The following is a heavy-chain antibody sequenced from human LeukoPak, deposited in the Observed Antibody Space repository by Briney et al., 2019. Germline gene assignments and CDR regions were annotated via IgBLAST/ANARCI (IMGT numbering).Heavy chain of an antibody. CDR3: ARDDDYDDHNTFDM. D-gene: IGHD4-17*01. J-gene: IGHJ3*02. CDR2: IWSHGNTK. CDR1: GFTFINYG. V-gene: IGHV3-33*08. Sequence: GGSLRLSCVVSGFTFINYGMHWVRQAPGKGLEWVAVIWSHGNTKKYADSVTGRFTISRDNSKNTLYLEMNTLRAEDTAVYYCARDDDYDDHNTFDMWGHGTMVTVSS.